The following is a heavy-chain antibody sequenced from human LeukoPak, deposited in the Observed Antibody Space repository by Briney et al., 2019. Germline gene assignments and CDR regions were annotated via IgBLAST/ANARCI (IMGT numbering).Heavy chain of an antibody. CDR1: GFSVRTTY. CDR2: IYTGGGT. CDR3: TRSGYRHPYHFES. Sequence: GGSLRLSCAVSGFSVRTTYMSWVRQAPGKGLEWVSVIYTGGGTDHADSVKGRFTISRDNSKNTLSLQMNSLRAEDTAIYYCTRSGYRHPYHFESWGQGTPVIVSS. D-gene: IGHD3-22*01. V-gene: IGHV3-53*01. J-gene: IGHJ4*02.